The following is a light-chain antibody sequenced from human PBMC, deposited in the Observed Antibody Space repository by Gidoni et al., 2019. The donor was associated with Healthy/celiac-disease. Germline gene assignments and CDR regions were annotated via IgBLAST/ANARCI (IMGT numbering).Light chain of an antibody. Sequence: EIEMTQSPATLSVSPGERATLSCRASQSVSSNLAWYQQKPGQAPRLLIYGASTRATGIPARFSGSGSGTEFTLTISSLQSEDFAVYYCQQYNNWPTTFGPGTKVDIK. CDR2: GAS. CDR3: QQYNNWPTT. V-gene: IGKV3-15*01. CDR1: QSVSSN. J-gene: IGKJ3*01.